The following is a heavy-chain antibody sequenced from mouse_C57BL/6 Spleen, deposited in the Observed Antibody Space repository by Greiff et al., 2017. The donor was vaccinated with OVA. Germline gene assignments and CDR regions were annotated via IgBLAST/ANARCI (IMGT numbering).Heavy chain of an antibody. Sequence: VKLQESGPELVKPGASVKISCKASGYAFSSSWMNWVKQRPGKGLEWIGRIYPGDGDTNYNGKFKGKATLTADKSSSTAYMQLSSLTSEDSAVYFCAYSDYYGSSPFAYWGQGTLVTVSA. V-gene: IGHV1-82*01. CDR3: AYSDYYGSSPFAY. D-gene: IGHD1-1*01. J-gene: IGHJ3*01. CDR2: IYPGDGDT. CDR1: GYAFSSSW.